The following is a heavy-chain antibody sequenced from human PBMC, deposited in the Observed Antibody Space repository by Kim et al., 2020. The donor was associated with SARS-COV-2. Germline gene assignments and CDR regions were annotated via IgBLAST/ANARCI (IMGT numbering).Heavy chain of an antibody. D-gene: IGHD2-2*01. Sequence: SPSLKSRLTITRDTTKSQVFLTMTNMDPVDTATYYCAQSSSSTTWGFDYWGQGTLVTVSS. CDR3: AQSSSSTTWGFDY. J-gene: IGHJ4*02. V-gene: IGHV2-5*01.